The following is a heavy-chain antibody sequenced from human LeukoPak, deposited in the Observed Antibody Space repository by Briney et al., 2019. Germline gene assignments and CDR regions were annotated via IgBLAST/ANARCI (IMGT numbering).Heavy chain of an antibody. D-gene: IGHD2-21*02. V-gene: IGHV4-34*01. J-gene: IGHJ4*02. CDR3: ARGIFVTGGDYFDY. CDR1: GGSFSSYY. Sequence: SETLSLTCAVYGGSFSSYYWSWIRQPPGKGLEWIGEINHSGSTNYNPSLKSRVTISVDTSKNQFSLRLSSVTSADTAVYYCARGIFVTGGDYFDYWGQGTLVTVSS. CDR2: INHSGST.